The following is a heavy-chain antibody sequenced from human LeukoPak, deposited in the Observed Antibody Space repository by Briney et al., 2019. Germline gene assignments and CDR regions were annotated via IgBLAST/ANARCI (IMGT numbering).Heavy chain of an antibody. D-gene: IGHD2-15*01. CDR3: ARDRCSGGSCYFDY. V-gene: IGHV3-48*02. Sequence: GGSLRLSCAASGLTFSTYNMNWVRQAPGKGLEWVSYIDSSNSPIYYADSVKGRFTISRDNGKNSLYLQMNSLRDEDTAVYYCARDRCSGGSCYFDYWGQGTLVTVSS. CDR1: GLTFSTYN. CDR2: IDSSNSPI. J-gene: IGHJ4*02.